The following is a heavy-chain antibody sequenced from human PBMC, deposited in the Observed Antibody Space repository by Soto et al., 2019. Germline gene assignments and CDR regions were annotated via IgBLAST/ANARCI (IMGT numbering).Heavy chain of an antibody. Sequence: GASVKVSCKASGYIFSSFYINRVRQAPGQGLEWMGWTSGYSGNSKYSQKFQGRVTITTDTSTNTGYMEMRSLTSDDTAVYYCATSTFCHVDALDLWGQGTMVTVSS. CDR3: ATSTFCHVDALDL. CDR2: TSGYSGNS. CDR1: GYIFSSFY. D-gene: IGHD2-21*01. J-gene: IGHJ3*01. V-gene: IGHV1-18*01.